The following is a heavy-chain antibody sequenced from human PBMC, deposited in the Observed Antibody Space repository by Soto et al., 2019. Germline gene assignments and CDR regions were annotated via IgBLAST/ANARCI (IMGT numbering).Heavy chain of an antibody. D-gene: IGHD3-3*01. CDR3: ARVRTYYDFWSGLGGNWFDP. V-gene: IGHV4-31*03. J-gene: IGHJ5*02. CDR2: IYYSGST. Sequence: SATLSLTCTVSGGSISSGGYYWSWIRQHPGKGLEWIGYIYYSGSTYYDPSLKSRVTISVDTSKNQFSLKLSSVTAADTAVYYCARVRTYYDFWSGLGGNWFDPWGQGTLVTVSS. CDR1: GGSISSGGYY.